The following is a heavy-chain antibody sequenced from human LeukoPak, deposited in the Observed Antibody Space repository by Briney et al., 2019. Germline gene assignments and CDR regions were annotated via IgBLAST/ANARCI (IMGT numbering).Heavy chain of an antibody. Sequence: PSETLSLTCTVSGNSISSYYWSWIRQPPGKGLEGIGYIFHSGSTNYSPSLKSRVTMSVDTSKSQFSLKLSSVTAADTAVYYCARHSQVVRGWFDPWGQGTLVTVSS. J-gene: IGHJ5*02. CDR3: ARHSQVVRGWFDP. D-gene: IGHD3-10*01. CDR1: GNSISSYY. V-gene: IGHV4-59*08. CDR2: IFHSGST.